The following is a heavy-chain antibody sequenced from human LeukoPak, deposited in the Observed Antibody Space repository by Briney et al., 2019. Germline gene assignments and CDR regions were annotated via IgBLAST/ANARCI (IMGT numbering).Heavy chain of an antibody. J-gene: IGHJ4*02. D-gene: IGHD3-22*01. CDR1: GGSFSVYY. Sequence: PSETLSLTCAVYGGSFSVYYWSWIRQPPGKGLEWIGEINHSGSTNYNPSLKSRVTISVDTSKNQFSLKLSSVTAADTAVYYCARAISYYDSSGSVDYWGQGTLVTVSS. CDR3: ARAISYYDSSGSVDY. CDR2: INHSGST. V-gene: IGHV4-34*01.